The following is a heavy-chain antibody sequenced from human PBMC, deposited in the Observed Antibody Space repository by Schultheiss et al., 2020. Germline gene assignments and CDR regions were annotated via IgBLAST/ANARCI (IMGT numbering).Heavy chain of an antibody. J-gene: IGHJ6*03. D-gene: IGHD6-13*01. CDR3: ARDGPYSSSWYYYYYYMDV. CDR2: ISGSGRTT. V-gene: IGHV3-23*01. Sequence: GESLKISCAASGFTFSSYAMSWVRQGPGKGLECVSGISGSGRTTHYADSVQGRFTISRDSSKNTVYLQMSSLRAEDTAVYYCARDGPYSSSWYYYYYYMDVWGKGTTVTVSS. CDR1: GFTFSSYA.